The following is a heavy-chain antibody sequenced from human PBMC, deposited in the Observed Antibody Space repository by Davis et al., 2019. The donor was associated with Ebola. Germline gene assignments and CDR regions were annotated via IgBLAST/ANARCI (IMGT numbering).Heavy chain of an antibody. D-gene: IGHD3-3*01. V-gene: IGHV7-4-1*02. Sequence: AASVKVSCKASGYSFTTYGMNWVRQAPGQGLEWMGWININTGNPTYAQGFTGRFVFSLDTSVSTAYLQISSLKAEDTAVYYCARSGLSFGVVKYHYGMDAWGKGTTVTVSS. CDR1: GYSFTTYG. CDR3: ARSGLSFGVVKYHYGMDA. CDR2: ININTGNP. J-gene: IGHJ6*04.